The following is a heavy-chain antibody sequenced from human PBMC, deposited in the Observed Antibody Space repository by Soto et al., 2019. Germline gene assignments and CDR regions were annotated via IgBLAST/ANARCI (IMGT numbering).Heavy chain of an antibody. CDR1: GFTFSRYW. J-gene: IGHJ5*02. D-gene: IGHD4-17*01. CDR3: VRHYGTA. V-gene: IGHV3-74*03. CDR2: IKTDGTIR. Sequence: EVQLVESGGGLVQPGGSLRLSCAASGFTFSRYWMHWVRQAPGKGLVWVSRIKTDGTIRTNADSVKDRFTISRDNAKNTLYLQMSSLRAEDTAMYYCVRHYGTAWGQGTLVTVSS.